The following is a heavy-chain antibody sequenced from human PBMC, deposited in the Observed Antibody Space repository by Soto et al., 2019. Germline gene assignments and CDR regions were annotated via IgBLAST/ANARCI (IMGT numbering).Heavy chain of an antibody. CDR3: AKDRGRRLVGRIGN. Sequence: GGSLRLSCAASGFLFSDYYMSWIRQAPGRGLEWVSYISSGGGTISYADSVQGRFTISRDNAKNSVYLQMNSLGVDDTAVYYCAKDRGRRLVGRIGNWGQGNLVTVSS. D-gene: IGHD3-3*02. CDR1: GFLFSDYY. V-gene: IGHV3-11*01. J-gene: IGHJ4*02. CDR2: ISSGGGTI.